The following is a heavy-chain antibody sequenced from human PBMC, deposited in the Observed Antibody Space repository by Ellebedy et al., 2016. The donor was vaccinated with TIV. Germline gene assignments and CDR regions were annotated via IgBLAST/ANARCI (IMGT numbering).Heavy chain of an antibody. V-gene: IGHV1-46*01. Sequence: AASVKVSCKASGYTFTSYYMHWVRQSPGQGLEWMGIMNPSGGSTSYAKKFQGRVTMTRDTSTSTVYMELSSLTSGDTAVYYCARDSYGLGSYANWGQGTLVTVSS. CDR1: GYTFTSYY. CDR3: ARDSYGLGSYAN. CDR2: MNPSGGST. D-gene: IGHD3-10*01. J-gene: IGHJ4*01.